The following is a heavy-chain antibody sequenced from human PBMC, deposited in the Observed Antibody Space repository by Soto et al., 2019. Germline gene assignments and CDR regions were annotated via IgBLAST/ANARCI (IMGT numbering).Heavy chain of an antibody. CDR2: INHSGST. J-gene: IGHJ3*02. Sequence: SETLSLTCAVCGGSFSGYYWSWIRQPPGKGLEWIGEINHSGSTNYNPSLKSRVTISVDTSKNQFSLTLSSVTAADTAVYYCERDGEDTALLAAVDIWGQGRKVT. CDR3: ERDGEDTALLAAVDI. CDR1: GGSFSGYY. D-gene: IGHD5-18*01. V-gene: IGHV4-34*01.